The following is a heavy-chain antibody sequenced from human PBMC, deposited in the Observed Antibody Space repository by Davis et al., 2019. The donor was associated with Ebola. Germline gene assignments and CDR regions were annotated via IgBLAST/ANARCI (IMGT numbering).Heavy chain of an antibody. CDR1: GGTFSSYA. Sequence: SVKVSCKASGGTFSSYAISWVRQAPGHGLEWTGGIIPIFGTANYAQKLQGRVTMTTDTSTSTAYMELRSLRSDDTAVYYCARDYGDVDYWGQGTLVTVSS. V-gene: IGHV1-69*05. CDR3: ARDYGDVDY. D-gene: IGHD4-17*01. J-gene: IGHJ4*02. CDR2: IIPIFGTA.